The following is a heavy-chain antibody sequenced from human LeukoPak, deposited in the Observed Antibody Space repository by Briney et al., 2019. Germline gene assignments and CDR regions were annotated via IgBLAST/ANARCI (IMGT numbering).Heavy chain of an antibody. J-gene: IGHJ1*01. CDR1: GGSYSGYY. V-gene: IGHV4-34*01. Sequence: SETLSLTCAVNGGSYSGYYWSWIRQSPGKGLEWIGDIDHTGKTNYHPSLKSRVTISSDTSNSQFSLQLTSVTDADTAVYYCAGVWVNFQHWGRGTLVTV. CDR3: AGVWVNFQH. CDR2: IDHTGKT. D-gene: IGHD2-21*01.